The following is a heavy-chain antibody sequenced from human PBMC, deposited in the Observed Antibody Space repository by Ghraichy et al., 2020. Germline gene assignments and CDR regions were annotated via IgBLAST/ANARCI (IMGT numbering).Heavy chain of an antibody. CDR2: INPNSGGT. V-gene: IGHV1-2*06. CDR3: ARERRLEQITMIVVVRNAFDI. CDR1: GYTFTGYY. Sequence: ASVKVSCKASGYTFTGYYMHWVRQAPGQGLEWMGRINPNSGGTNYAQKFQGRVTMTRDMSISTAYMELSRLRSDDTAVYYCARERRLEQITMIVVVRNAFDIWGQGTMVTVSS. D-gene: IGHD3-22*01. J-gene: IGHJ3*02.